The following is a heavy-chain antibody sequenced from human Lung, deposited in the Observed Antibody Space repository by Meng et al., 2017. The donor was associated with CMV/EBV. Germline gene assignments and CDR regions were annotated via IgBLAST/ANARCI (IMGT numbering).Heavy chain of an antibody. D-gene: IGHD3-10*01. J-gene: IGHJ1*01. CDR3: LRRSGGSV. V-gene: IGHV4-4*02. CDR2: IPHRGSS. Sequence: QLRDARPALGKPSDTLSPTCAVSGDSITNHKWWAWVRQPPGKGLEWIGEIPHRGSSAYNPSLKSRVSMSIDKSKNQFSLKLTSVTAADTAVYHCLRRSGGSVWGQGTLVTVSS. CDR1: GDSITNHKW.